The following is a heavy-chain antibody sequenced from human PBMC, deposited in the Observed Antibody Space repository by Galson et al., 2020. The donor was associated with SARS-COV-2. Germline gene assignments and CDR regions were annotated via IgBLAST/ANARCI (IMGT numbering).Heavy chain of an antibody. CDR3: ARDHYSGNWFDP. Sequence: SETLSLTCTVSGGSISSSSYYWGWIRQPPGKGLEWIGSIYYSGSTYYNPSLKSRVTISVDTSKNQFSLKLSSVTAADTAVYYCARDHYSGNWFDPWGQGTLVTVSS. D-gene: IGHD1-26*01. CDR1: GGSISSSSYY. V-gene: IGHV4-39*07. J-gene: IGHJ5*02. CDR2: IYYSGST.